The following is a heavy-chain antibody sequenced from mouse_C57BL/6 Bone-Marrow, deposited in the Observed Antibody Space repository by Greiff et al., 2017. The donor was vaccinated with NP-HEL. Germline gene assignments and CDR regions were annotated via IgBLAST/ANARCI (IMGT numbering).Heavy chain of an antibody. Sequence: QVQLQQSGAELVKPGASVKLSCKASGYTFTSYWMQWVKQRPGQGLEWIGEIDPSDSYTNYNQKFKGKATLTVDTSSSTAYMQLSSLTSEDSAVYYCARSAQATYYFDYWGQGTTLTVSS. V-gene: IGHV1-50*01. D-gene: IGHD3-2*02. CDR2: IDPSDSYT. CDR3: ARSAQATYYFDY. J-gene: IGHJ2*01. CDR1: GYTFTSYW.